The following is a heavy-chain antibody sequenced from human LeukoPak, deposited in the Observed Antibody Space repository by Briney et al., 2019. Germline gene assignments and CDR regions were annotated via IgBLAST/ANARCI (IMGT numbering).Heavy chain of an antibody. D-gene: IGHD4-17*01. CDR2: IHTSGST. CDR3: ARAGDYGDYVGWFDP. CDR1: GGSISSYY. Sequence: PSETLSLTCIVSGGSISSYYWSWIRQPAGKGLEWIGRIHTSGSTNYNPSLKSRVTMSVDTSKNQFSLKLTSVTAADTAVYYCARAGDYGDYVGWFDPWGQGTLVTVSS. V-gene: IGHV4-4*07. J-gene: IGHJ5*02.